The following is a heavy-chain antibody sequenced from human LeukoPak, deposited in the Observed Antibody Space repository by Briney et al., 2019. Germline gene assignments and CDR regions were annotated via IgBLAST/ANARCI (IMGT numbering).Heavy chain of an antibody. CDR3: VSRYLNYYGMDV. V-gene: IGHV3-66*01. CDR2: IYSGGST. CDR1: GFTVSSNY. J-gene: IGHJ6*02. D-gene: IGHD1-14*01. Sequence: GGSLRLSCAASGFTVSSNYMSWVRQAPGKGLEWVSVIYSGGSTYYADSVKGRFTISRDNSKNTLYLQMNSLRAEDTAVYYCVSRYLNYYGMDVWGQGTTVTVSS.